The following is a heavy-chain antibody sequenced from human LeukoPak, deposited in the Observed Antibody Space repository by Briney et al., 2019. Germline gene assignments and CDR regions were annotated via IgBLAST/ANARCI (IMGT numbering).Heavy chain of an antibody. J-gene: IGHJ4*02. CDR1: GGSFSGYY. Sequence: SETLSLTCAVYGGSFSGYYWSWIRQPPGKGLEWIGEINHSGSTNYNPSLKSRVTISVDTSKNQFSLKLSSVTAADTAVYYCARGGLDTPTDYWGQGTLVTVSS. CDR3: ARGGLDTPTDY. CDR2: INHSGST. D-gene: IGHD2-2*02. V-gene: IGHV4-34*01.